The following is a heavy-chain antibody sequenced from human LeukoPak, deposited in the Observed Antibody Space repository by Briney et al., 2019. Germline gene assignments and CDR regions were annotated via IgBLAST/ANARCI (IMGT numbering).Heavy chain of an antibody. J-gene: IGHJ4*02. CDR3: AKEDPGATFDY. V-gene: IGHV3-23*01. D-gene: IGHD1-26*01. Sequence: GGSLRLSCAASGFTFSSYAMNWVRQAPGKGLEWVSGISSSGGTTYYADSVKGRFTISRDNPKNTLYLQMNSLRGEDTAVYYCAKEDPGATFDYWGQGTLVTVSS. CDR1: GFTFSSYA. CDR2: ISSSGGTT.